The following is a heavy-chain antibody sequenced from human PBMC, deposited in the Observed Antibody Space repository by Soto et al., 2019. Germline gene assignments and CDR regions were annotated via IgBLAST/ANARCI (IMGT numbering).Heavy chain of an antibody. CDR3: AKGREILYYFDS. V-gene: IGHV3-23*01. Sequence: EVQVLESWGGLVQPGGSLRLSCAASGFTFSSYAMSWARQTPGKGLEWVSSISASADNSYSTDSVKGRFTISRDNSKNTLYLQMSSLRAEDTAIYYCAKGREILYYFDSWGQGTLVTVSS. CDR2: ISASADNS. CDR1: GFTFSSYA. J-gene: IGHJ4*02.